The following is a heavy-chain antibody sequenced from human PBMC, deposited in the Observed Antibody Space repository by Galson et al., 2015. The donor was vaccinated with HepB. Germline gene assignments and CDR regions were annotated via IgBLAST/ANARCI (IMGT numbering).Heavy chain of an antibody. CDR3: ASIVGGTHDY. V-gene: IGHV3-21*01. J-gene: IGHJ4*02. CDR1: GFTFSSYS. Sequence: SLRLSCAASGFTFSSYSMNWVRQAPGKGLEWVSSISSSSSYIYYADSVKGRFTISRDNAKNSLYLQMISLRAEDTAVYYCASIVGGTHDYWGQGTLVTVSS. CDR2: ISSSSSYI. D-gene: IGHD1-26*01.